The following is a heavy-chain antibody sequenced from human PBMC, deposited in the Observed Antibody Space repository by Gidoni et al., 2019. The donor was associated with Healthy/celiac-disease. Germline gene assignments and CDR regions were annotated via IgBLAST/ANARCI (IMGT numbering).Heavy chain of an antibody. V-gene: IGHV4-39*01. CDR3: TRHPGGIAVAGPRLGWFDA. Sequence: QLPLQESGPGLVQPSETPSLTCPVPVRSITSSSYYWGWLRPPPGKGLECIGGIYYSGSAYYNPSLRSRVTISVDTSKNQFSLKLGSVTAADTAVYYCTRHPGGIAVAGPRLGWFDAWGQGTLVTVSS. CDR1: VRSITSSSYY. J-gene: IGHJ5*02. CDR2: IYYSGSA. D-gene: IGHD6-19*01.